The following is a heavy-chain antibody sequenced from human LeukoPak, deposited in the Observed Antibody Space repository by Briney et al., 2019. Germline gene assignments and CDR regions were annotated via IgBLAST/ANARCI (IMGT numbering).Heavy chain of an antibody. CDR1: GYTFTSYG. J-gene: IGHJ3*02. CDR3: ARDKYWNDVRDAGAFDI. CDR2: ISAYNGNT. D-gene: IGHD1-1*01. V-gene: IGHV1-18*01. Sequence: GASVKVSCKASGYTFTSYGISWVRQAPGQGLEWMGWISAYNGNTNYAQKLQGRVTMTTDTSTSTAYMELRSLRSEDTAVYYCARDKYWNDVRDAGAFDIWGQGTMVTVSS.